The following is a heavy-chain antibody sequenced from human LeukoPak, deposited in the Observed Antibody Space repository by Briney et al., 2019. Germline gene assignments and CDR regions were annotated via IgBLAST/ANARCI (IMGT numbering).Heavy chain of an antibody. Sequence: GESLKISCKGSGYSFTSYWIGWVRQMPGKGLEWMGIIYPGDSDTRYSPSFQGQVTISADKSISTAYLQWSSLKASDTAMYYCARQKYYYDSSGYSFDYWGRGTLVTVSS. CDR2: IYPGDSDT. CDR3: ARQKYYYDSSGYSFDY. V-gene: IGHV5-51*01. D-gene: IGHD3-22*01. CDR1: GYSFTSYW. J-gene: IGHJ4*02.